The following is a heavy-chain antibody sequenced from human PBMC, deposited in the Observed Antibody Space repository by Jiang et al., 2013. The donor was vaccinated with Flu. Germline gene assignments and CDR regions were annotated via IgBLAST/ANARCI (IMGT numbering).Heavy chain of an antibody. V-gene: IGHV4-61*02. D-gene: IGHD3-22*01. J-gene: IGHJ4*02. CDR3: ARAPDYYYDSSGYIYYFDY. CDR2: IYTSGST. Sequence: KGLEWIGRIYTSGSTNYNPSLKSRVTISVDTSKNQFSLKLSSVTAADTAVYYCARAPDYYYDSSGYIYYFDYWGQGTLVTVSS.